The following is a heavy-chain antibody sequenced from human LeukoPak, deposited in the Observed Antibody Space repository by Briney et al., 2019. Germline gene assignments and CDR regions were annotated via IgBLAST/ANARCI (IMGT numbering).Heavy chain of an antibody. Sequence: GGSLRLSCAASGLIVTNNYMNWVRQAPGKGLEWVSTIYSGGTTYYADSVKGRFTISRDNSKNTLYLQMSSLRAEDTAVYYCASDGWIASLDSFDIWGQGTMVTVSS. CDR2: IYSGGTT. CDR1: GLIVTNNY. V-gene: IGHV3-53*01. CDR3: ASDGWIASLDSFDI. D-gene: IGHD6-6*01. J-gene: IGHJ3*02.